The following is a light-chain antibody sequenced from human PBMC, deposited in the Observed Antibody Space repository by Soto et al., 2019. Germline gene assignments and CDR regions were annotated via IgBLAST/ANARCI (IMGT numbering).Light chain of an antibody. CDR3: CSRAVTSTLV. Sequence: QSALTQPRSVSGSPGQSVTISCTGTSSDVGAYNYVSWYQQHPGKAPKLMIYDVTKRPSGVPDRFSGSKSGNTASLTISGLQAEDEADYHCCSRAVTSTLVFGGGTKLTVL. J-gene: IGLJ2*01. CDR2: DVT. V-gene: IGLV2-11*01. CDR1: SSDVGAYNY.